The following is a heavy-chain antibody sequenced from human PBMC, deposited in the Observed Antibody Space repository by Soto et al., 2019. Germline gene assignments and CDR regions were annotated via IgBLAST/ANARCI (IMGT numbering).Heavy chain of an antibody. CDR1: GYSFTSYW. D-gene: IGHD1-26*01. CDR2: IYPGDSDA. CDR3: ARGSGSYLRGYYYYGMDV. Sequence: GESLKISCKGSGYSFTSYWIGWVRQMPGKGLEWMGIIYPGDSDARYSPSFQGQVTISADKSISTAYLQWSSLKASDTAMYYCARGSGSYLRGYYYYGMDVWGQGTTVTVS. V-gene: IGHV5-51*01. J-gene: IGHJ6*02.